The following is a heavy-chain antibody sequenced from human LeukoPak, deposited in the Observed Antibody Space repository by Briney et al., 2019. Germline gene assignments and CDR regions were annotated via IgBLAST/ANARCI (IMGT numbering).Heavy chain of an antibody. CDR1: GGSFSGYY. D-gene: IGHD3-22*01. CDR2: INHSGST. J-gene: IGHJ3*02. CDR3: ARDPHYYDSSGYPPAFDI. Sequence: SETLSLTCAVYGGSFSGYYWSWIRQPPGKGLEWIGEINHSGSTNYNPSLKSRVTISVDTSKNQFSLKLSSVTAADTAVYYCARDPHYYDSSGYPPAFDIWGQGTMVTVSS. V-gene: IGHV4-34*01.